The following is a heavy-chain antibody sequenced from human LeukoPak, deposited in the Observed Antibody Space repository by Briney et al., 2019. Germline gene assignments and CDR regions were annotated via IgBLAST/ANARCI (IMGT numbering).Heavy chain of an antibody. CDR3: ARAFGVVIYFDY. CDR1: AYSISSGSY. J-gene: IGHJ4*02. Sequence: SETLSLTCTVSAYSISSGSYWGWIRQPPGKGLEWIGSIHHSGSTYYNPSLKSRVTISVDTSKNQLSLELSSVTAADTAVYYCARAFGVVIYFDYWGQGTLVTVSS. V-gene: IGHV4-38-2*02. CDR2: IHHSGST. D-gene: IGHD3-3*01.